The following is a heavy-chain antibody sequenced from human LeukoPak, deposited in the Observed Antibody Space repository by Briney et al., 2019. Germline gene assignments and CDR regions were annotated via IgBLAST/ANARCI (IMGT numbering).Heavy chain of an antibody. V-gene: IGHV3-23*01. J-gene: IGHJ4*02. D-gene: IGHD3-22*01. CDR2: ISGSGGST. CDR3: ATEPPSSGYYRRPFDY. Sequence: PGGSLRLSCAASGFTFSTYAVNWVRQAPGKGLEWVSAISGSGGSTYYADSVKGRFTISRDNSKNTLYLQMNSLRAEDTAVYYCATEPPSSGYYRRPFDYWGQGTLVTVSS. CDR1: GFTFSTYA.